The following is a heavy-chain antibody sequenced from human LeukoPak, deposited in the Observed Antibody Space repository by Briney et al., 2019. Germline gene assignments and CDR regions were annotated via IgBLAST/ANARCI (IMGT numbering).Heavy chain of an antibody. Sequence: PGGSLRLSCAASGFTVSSNYMSWVRLAPGKGLEWLSVIYSGGSANYADSVKGRFTISRDNAKNTLYLQMNSLRAEDTAVYYCARSAYPGNSVIEDWGRGTLVTVSS. CDR1: GFTVSSNY. CDR3: ARSAYPGNSVIED. CDR2: IYSGGSA. J-gene: IGHJ4*02. V-gene: IGHV3-53*01. D-gene: IGHD4-23*01.